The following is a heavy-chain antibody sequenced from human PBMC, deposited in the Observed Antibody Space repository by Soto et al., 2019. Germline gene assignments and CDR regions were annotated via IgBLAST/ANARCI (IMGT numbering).Heavy chain of an antibody. CDR1: GFTFSSYA. Sequence: QPGGSLRLSCLASGFTFSSYAMSWVRQAPGRGLEWVSAISGSGDKTYYADSVKGRFTISRDASRNTVYLHMDSLTAEDTAVYYCAKEDDALTGYYNEYLDFWGQGTLVTVSS. D-gene: IGHD3-9*01. CDR2: ISGSGDKT. V-gene: IGHV3-23*01. J-gene: IGHJ4*02. CDR3: AKEDDALTGYYNEYLDF.